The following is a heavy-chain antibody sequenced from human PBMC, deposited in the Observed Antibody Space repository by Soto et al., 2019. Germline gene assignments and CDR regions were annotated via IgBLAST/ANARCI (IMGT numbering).Heavy chain of an antibody. D-gene: IGHD5-12*01. Sequence: GGSLRLSCAASGFTFSSYAMSWVRQAPGKGLEWVSAISGSGGSTYYADSVKGRFTISRDNSKNTLYLQMNSLRAEDTAVYYCAKDGGAVATEPTQFDYWGQGTLVTVSS. CDR3: AKDGGAVATEPTQFDY. CDR2: ISGSGGST. V-gene: IGHV3-23*01. CDR1: GFTFSSYA. J-gene: IGHJ4*02.